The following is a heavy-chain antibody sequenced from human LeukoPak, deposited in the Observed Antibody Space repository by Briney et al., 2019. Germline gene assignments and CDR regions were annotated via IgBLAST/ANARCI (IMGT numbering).Heavy chain of an antibody. J-gene: IGHJ5*02. CDR3: ARVDTHGVLGWFDP. Sequence: SETLSLTCTVSGGSISSYYWSWIRQPPGKGLEWIGYIYYSGSTNYNPSLKSRVTISVDTSKNQFSLKLSSVTAADTAVYYCARVDTHGVLGWFDPWGQGTLVTVSS. D-gene: IGHD3-10*01. CDR2: IYYSGST. V-gene: IGHV4-59*12. CDR1: GGSISSYY.